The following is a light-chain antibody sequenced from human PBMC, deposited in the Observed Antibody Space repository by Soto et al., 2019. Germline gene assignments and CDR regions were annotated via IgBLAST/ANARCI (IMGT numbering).Light chain of an antibody. Sequence: DIQMTQSPSSLSASVGDRVTITCRASQSISSYLNWYQQKPGKAPKLLIYAASSLQSGVPSRFSGSGSGTDFTITISSLQPEDFATYYCQQSYSTPRGPLTFGGGTKVEIK. V-gene: IGKV1-39*01. CDR2: AAS. J-gene: IGKJ4*01. CDR3: QQSYSTPRGPLT. CDR1: QSISSY.